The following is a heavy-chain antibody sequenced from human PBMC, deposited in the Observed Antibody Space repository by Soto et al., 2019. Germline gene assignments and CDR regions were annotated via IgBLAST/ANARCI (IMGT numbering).Heavy chain of an antibody. CDR2: IDYSGST. CDR3: ARITYYYGSGTHSGFDY. V-gene: IGHV4-31*03. D-gene: IGHD3-10*01. J-gene: IGHJ4*02. CDR1: GGSISSGGYY. Sequence: QVQLQESGPGLVKPSQTLSLTCTVSGGSISSGGYYWSWIRQHPGKGLEWIGYIDYSGSTYYNPYLKSRVTISVDTSKNQFSLKLSSVTAADTAVYYCARITYYYGSGTHSGFDYWGQGTLVTVSS.